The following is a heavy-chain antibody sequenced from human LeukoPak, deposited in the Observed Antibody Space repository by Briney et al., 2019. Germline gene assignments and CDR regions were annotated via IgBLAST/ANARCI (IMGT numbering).Heavy chain of an antibody. V-gene: IGHV3-30*03. J-gene: IGHJ4*02. CDR3: ARRAGDYSHPYDY. CDR2: ISYDGSNR. CDR1: EFTFNNYG. D-gene: IGHD3-22*01. Sequence: PGGSLRLSCAASEFTFNNYGIHWVRQAPGKGLEWVAVISYDGSNRYYADSLKGRFTISRDNSKNTLYLQMNSLRAEDTAVYYCARRAGDYSHPYDYWGQGTLVTVSS.